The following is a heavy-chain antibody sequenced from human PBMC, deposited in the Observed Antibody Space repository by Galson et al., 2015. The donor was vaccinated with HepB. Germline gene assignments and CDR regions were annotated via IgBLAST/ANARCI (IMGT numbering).Heavy chain of an antibody. Sequence: SVKVSCKASGYTFTGYYMHWVRQAPGQGLEWMGRINPNSGGTNYAQKFQGRVTMTRDTSISTAYMELSRLRSDDTAVYYCARVKYYDFWSGYSPPMYYYYMDVWGKGTTVTVSS. CDR2: INPNSGGT. D-gene: IGHD3-3*01. J-gene: IGHJ6*03. CDR1: GYTFTGYY. CDR3: ARVKYYDFWSGYSPPMYYYYMDV. V-gene: IGHV1-2*06.